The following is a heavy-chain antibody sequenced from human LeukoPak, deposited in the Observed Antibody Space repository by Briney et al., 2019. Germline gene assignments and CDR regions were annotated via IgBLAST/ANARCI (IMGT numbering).Heavy chain of an antibody. D-gene: IGHD5-12*01. V-gene: IGHV4-39*07. J-gene: IGHJ5*02. CDR1: GDSISRNTYY. CDR3: ARGALSVDIVATIHHNWFDP. CDR2: INHSGST. Sequence: SETLSLTCIVSGDSISRNTYYWAWIRQPPGKGLEWIGEINHSGSTNYNPSLKSRVTISVDTSKNQFSLKLSSVTAADTAVYYCARGALSVDIVATIHHNWFDPWGQGTLVTVSS.